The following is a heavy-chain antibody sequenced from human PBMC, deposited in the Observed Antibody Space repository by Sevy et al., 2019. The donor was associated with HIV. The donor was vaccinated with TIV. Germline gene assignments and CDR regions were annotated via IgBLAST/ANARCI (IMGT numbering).Heavy chain of an antibody. D-gene: IGHD3-22*01. Sequence: ASVKVSCKASGGTLSSYAISWVRQAPGQGLEWMGGIIPLFGTAYYAQKFQGRVTITADESTSTAYMELSSLRSEDTAVYYCAGAGVVTVAQGDVWGQWTTVTVSS. CDR3: AGAGVVTVAQGDV. CDR2: IIPLFGTA. J-gene: IGHJ6*02. CDR1: GGTLSSYA. V-gene: IGHV1-69*13.